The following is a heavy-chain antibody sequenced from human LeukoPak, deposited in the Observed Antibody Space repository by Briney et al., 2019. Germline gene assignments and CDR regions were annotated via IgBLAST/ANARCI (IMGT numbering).Heavy chain of an antibody. D-gene: IGHD1-26*01. CDR2: ICHAGDT. CDR1: GFAFSSYD. J-gene: IGHJ4*02. V-gene: IGHV3-13*01. Sequence: GGSLRLSCAASGFAFSSYDMHWVRQVSGKGLEWVSAICHAGDTYYADSVKGRFTISREDAKIYFSLQMNSLRAGDTAVYFCAALGDSIYWGQGTLVTVSS. CDR3: AALGDSIY.